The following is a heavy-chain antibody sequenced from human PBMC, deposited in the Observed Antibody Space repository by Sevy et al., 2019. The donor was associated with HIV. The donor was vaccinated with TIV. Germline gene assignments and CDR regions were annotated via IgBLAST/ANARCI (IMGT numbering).Heavy chain of an antibody. J-gene: IGHJ5*02. V-gene: IGHV3-49*03. CDR1: GFNFGDYP. D-gene: IGHD3-10*01. CDR2: IRSKASGGTT. CDR3: SKGGSGTGWFDP. Sequence: GGSLRLSCRASGFNFGDYPMSWFRQAPGKGLAWVGFIRSKASGGTTQYAASVKGRFTISREDSESMAYLHMNSLKIEDTAVYYCSKGGSGTGWFDPWGQGTLVTVSS.